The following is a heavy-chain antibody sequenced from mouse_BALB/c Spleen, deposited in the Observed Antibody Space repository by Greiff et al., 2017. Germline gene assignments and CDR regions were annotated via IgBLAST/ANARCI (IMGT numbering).Heavy chain of an antibody. J-gene: IGHJ4*01. D-gene: IGHD2-4*01. CDR3: ARGIYYDYDDAMDY. CDR1: GYSITSGYY. V-gene: IGHV3-6*02. Sequence: ESGPGLVKPSQSLSLTCSVTGYSITSGYYWNWIRQFPGNKLEWMGYISYDGSNNYNPSLKNRISITRDTSKNQFFLKLNSVTTEDTATYYCARGIYYDYDDAMDYWGQGTSVTVSS. CDR2: ISYDGSN.